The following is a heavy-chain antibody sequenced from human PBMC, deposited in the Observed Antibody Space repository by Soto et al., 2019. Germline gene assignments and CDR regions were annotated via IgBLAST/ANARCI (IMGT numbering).Heavy chain of an antibody. V-gene: IGHV3-15*01. CDR3: TTGGYCSGGSCYPPYYYYYGMDV. J-gene: IGHJ6*02. Sequence: EVQLVESGGGLVKPGGSLRLSCAASGFTFSNAWMSWVRQAPGKGLEWVGRIKSKTDGGTTDYAAPVKGRFTISRDDSKNKLYLQMDSLKTEDAAVYYCTTGGYCSGGSCYPPYYYYYGMDVWGQGTTVTVSS. CDR2: IKSKTDGGTT. CDR1: GFTFSNAW. D-gene: IGHD2-15*01.